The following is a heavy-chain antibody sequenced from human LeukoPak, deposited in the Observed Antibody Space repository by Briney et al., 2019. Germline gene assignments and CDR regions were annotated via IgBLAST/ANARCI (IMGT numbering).Heavy chain of an antibody. D-gene: IGHD1-26*01. CDR3: ARGGFSGSYYSDY. CDR2: INSDGSST. J-gene: IGHJ4*02. Sequence: GGSLRLSCAASGFTFSSYWMHWVRQAPGKGLVWVSRINSDGSSTSYADSVKGRFTISRDNAKNTLYLQMNSLRAEDTAVYYCARGGFSGSYYSDYWGQGALVTVSS. CDR1: GFTFSSYW. V-gene: IGHV3-74*01.